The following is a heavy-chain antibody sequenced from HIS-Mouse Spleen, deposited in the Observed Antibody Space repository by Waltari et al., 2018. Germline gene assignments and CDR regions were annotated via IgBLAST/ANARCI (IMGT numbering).Heavy chain of an antibody. CDR3: AREIPYSSSWYDWYFDL. CDR1: GGSISSGSYY. D-gene: IGHD6-13*01. J-gene: IGHJ2*01. V-gene: IGHV4-39*07. Sequence: QLQLQESGPGLVKPSETLSLTCTVSGGSISSGSYYRRWIRQPPGKGLEWIGSIYYSGSTYYNPSLKSRVTISVDTSKNQFSLKLSSVTAADTAVYYCAREIPYSSSWYDWYFDLWGRGTLVTVSS. CDR2: IYYSGST.